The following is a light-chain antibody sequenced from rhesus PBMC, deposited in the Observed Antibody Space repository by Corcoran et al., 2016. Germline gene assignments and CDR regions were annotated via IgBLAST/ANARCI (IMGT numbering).Light chain of an antibody. CDR1: QDISNW. CDR2: RAS. Sequence: DIQMTQSPSSLSASVGDRVTITCRASQDISNWLAWYQQKPGKAPKLLIYRASNLEIGVPSRFRGIGSGTDFTLTISSLQPEDIATYYCQQHDNSPFTFGPGTKLDIK. J-gene: IGKJ3*01. CDR3: QQHDNSPFT. V-gene: IGKV1-69*01.